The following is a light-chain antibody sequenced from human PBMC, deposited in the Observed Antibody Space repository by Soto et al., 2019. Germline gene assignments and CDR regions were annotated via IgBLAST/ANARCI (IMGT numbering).Light chain of an antibody. CDR3: TSYTSSISYV. J-gene: IGLJ1*01. CDR2: DVS. V-gene: IGLV2-14*03. CDR1: SSDIGNNY. Sequence: QSVLTQPPSVSAAPGQKVTISCSGSSSDIGNNYVSWYQHLPGTAPKLMLYDVSNRPSGVSNRFSGSKSGNTASLTISGLQAEDEADYYCTSYTSSISYVFGTGTKVTVL.